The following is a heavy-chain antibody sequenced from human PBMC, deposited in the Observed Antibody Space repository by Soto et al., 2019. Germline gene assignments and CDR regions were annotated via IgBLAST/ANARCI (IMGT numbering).Heavy chain of an antibody. J-gene: IGHJ3*02. D-gene: IGHD4-17*01. CDR3: ARDYGVGVTTLDAFDI. CDR2: IKQDGSEK. V-gene: IGHV3-7*01. CDR1: GFTFSSYW. Sequence: EVQLVESGGGLVQPGGSLRLSCAASGFTFSSYWMSWVRQAPGKGLECVANIKQDGSEKYYVDSVKGRFTISRDNAKNSLYLKMNSLRAEDTAVYYCARDYGVGVTTLDAFDIWGQGTMVTVSS.